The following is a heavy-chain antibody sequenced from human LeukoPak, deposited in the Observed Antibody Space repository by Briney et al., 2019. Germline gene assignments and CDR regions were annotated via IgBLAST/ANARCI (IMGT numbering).Heavy chain of an antibody. CDR2: INHSGST. Sequence: SETLSLTCAVYGGSFSGYYWSWIRQPPGKGLEWIGEINHSGSTNYNPSLKSRVTISVDTSKNQFSLKLSSVTAADTAVYYCARLSSGEFDYWGQGTLVTVSS. V-gene: IGHV4-34*01. D-gene: IGHD3-22*01. CDR1: GGSFSGYY. J-gene: IGHJ4*02. CDR3: ARLSSGEFDY.